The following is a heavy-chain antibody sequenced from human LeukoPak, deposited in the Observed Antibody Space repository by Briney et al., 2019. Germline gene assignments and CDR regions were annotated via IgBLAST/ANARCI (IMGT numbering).Heavy chain of an antibody. D-gene: IGHD3-16*01. CDR1: GGSFSGYY. Sequence: SETLSLTCAVYGGSFSGYYWSWIRQPPGKGLEWIGYIYYSGSTNYNPSLKSRVTISVDTSKNQFSLKLSSVTAADTAVYYCARIPSRRIWGYYFDYWGQGTLVTVSS. CDR2: IYYSGST. V-gene: IGHV4-59*01. J-gene: IGHJ4*02. CDR3: ARIPSRRIWGYYFDY.